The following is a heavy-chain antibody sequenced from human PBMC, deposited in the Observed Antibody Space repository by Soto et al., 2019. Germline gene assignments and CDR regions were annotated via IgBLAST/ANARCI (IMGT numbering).Heavy chain of an antibody. CDR1: GGSIISYY. V-gene: IGHV4-59*01. CDR2: IYYSGST. Sequence: SETLSLTCTVSGGSIISYYWSWIRQPPGKGLERIGYIYYSGSTNYNPSLKSRVTISVDTSKNQFSLKLSSVTAADTAVYYCAIDMAAENWFDAWGQGTLVTVSS. D-gene: IGHD6-13*01. J-gene: IGHJ5*02. CDR3: AIDMAAENWFDA.